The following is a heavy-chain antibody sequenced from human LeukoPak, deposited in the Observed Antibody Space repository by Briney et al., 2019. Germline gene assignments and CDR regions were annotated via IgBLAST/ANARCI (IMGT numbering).Heavy chain of an antibody. CDR2: ISYDGTNK. CDR1: GFTFGSYA. Sequence: GGSLRLPCAASGFTFGSYAMHWVRQAPGRGLEWVAGISYDGTNKYYADSVKGRFTISRDNSKNTLYLQMNSLRTDNTAVYYCARESPACGEDCYFDYWGQGTLVTVSS. V-gene: IGHV3-30-3*01. J-gene: IGHJ4*02. D-gene: IGHD2-21*02. CDR3: ARESPACGEDCYFDY.